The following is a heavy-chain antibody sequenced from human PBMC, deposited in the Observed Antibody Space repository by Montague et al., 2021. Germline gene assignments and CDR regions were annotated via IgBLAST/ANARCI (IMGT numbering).Heavy chain of an antibody. D-gene: IGHD6-19*01. Sequence: SETLSLTCAVYGGSLSGYIWNWIRQPPGRDLEWIGQISHTGSTSYSPSLKSRVTMSVDTSENHVSLRLSSVTAADTAVYYCTRGEVAVTGIDYWGQGAQVTVSS. J-gene: IGHJ4*02. CDR2: ISHTGST. CDR3: TRGEVAVTGIDY. V-gene: IGHV4-34*01. CDR1: GGSLSGYI.